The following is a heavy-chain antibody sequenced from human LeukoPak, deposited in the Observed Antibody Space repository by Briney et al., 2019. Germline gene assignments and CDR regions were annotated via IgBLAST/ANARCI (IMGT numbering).Heavy chain of an antibody. Sequence: PSQTLSLTCTVSGGSISSGGYYWSWIRQPPGKGLEWIGYIYYSGSTYYNPSLKSRVTISVDTSKNQFSLKLSSVTAADTAVYYCARGAPTAAAVDYRGQGTLVTVSS. V-gene: IGHV4-30-4*01. D-gene: IGHD6-13*01. J-gene: IGHJ4*02. CDR3: ARGAPTAAAVDY. CDR1: GGSISSGGYY. CDR2: IYYSGST.